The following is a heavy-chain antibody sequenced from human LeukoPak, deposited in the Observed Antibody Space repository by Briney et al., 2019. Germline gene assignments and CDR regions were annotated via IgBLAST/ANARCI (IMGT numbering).Heavy chain of an antibody. Sequence: PGGSLRLSCAASGFTFSSYSMNWVRQAPGKGLEWVSSISSSSSYIYYADSVKGRFTISRDNAKNSLYLQMNSLRAEDTAVYYCARGGSVAARPDYWGQGTLVTVSS. CDR3: ARGGSVAARPDY. V-gene: IGHV3-21*01. CDR2: ISSSSSYI. J-gene: IGHJ4*02. CDR1: GFTFSSYS. D-gene: IGHD6-6*01.